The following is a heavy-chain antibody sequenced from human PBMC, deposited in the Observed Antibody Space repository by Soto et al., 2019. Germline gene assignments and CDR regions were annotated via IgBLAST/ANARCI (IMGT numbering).Heavy chain of an antibody. D-gene: IGHD6-19*01. CDR3: ARAKAGYNGGCYYYGTDV. Sequence: QVQLVGSGGGVVQPGRSLRLSCAASGFTFSSYGMHWVRQAPGKGLEWVAIIWYDGSNNYYAESVKGRITISRDNSNNPLYLQMNVLRSEDTAVYYWARAKAGYNGGCYYYGTDVWGQGTTVSVSS. CDR2: IWYDGSNN. CDR1: GFTFSSYG. V-gene: IGHV3-33*01. J-gene: IGHJ6*02.